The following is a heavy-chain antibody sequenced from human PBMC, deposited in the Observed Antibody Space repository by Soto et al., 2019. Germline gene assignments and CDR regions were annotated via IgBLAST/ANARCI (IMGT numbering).Heavy chain of an antibody. J-gene: IGHJ6*02. V-gene: IGHV4-34*01. D-gene: IGHD2-8*02. CDR2: INHSGST. CDR3: ALYWSASTSDLMYF. CDR1: GGSFSGYY. Sequence: PSETLSLTCAVYGGSFSGYYWSWIRQPPGKGLEWIGEINHSGSTNYNPSLKSRVTISVDTSKNQFSLKLSSVTAADTAVYYCALYWSASTSDLMYFCGQGTTVTV.